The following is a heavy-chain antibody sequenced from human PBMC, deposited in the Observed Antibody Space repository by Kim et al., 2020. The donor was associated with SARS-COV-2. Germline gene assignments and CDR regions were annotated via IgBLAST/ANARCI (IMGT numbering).Heavy chain of an antibody. CDR2: IRSKANTYAT. J-gene: IGHJ3*02. D-gene: IGHD1-1*01. CDR1: GFTFSDSA. V-gene: IGHV3-73*01. CDR3: TRVPGTPLAFWDAFAI. Sequence: GGSLRLSCAASGFTFSDSAIHWVRQASGKGLEWVGRIRSKANTYATAYAASGKGRFTISRDDSKNTAYLQMNSLKTEDTAVYFCTRVPGTPLAFWDAFAIWGRGTMVTVSS.